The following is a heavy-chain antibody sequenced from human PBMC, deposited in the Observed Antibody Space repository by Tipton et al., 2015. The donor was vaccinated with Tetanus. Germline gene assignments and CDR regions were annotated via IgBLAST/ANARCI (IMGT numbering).Heavy chain of an antibody. V-gene: IGHV4-39*01. CDR2: IYYSGST. Sequence: TLSLTCTVSGGSISSSSYYWGWIRQPPGKGLEWIGSIYYSGSTYYNPSLKSRVTISVDTSKNQFSLTLSSVTAADTAVYYCARLQTAKAARNYYDSSGYYSFFDYWGQGTLVTFSS. CDR3: ARLQTAKAARNYYDSSGYYSFFDY. D-gene: IGHD3-22*01. J-gene: IGHJ4*02. CDR1: GGSISSSSYY.